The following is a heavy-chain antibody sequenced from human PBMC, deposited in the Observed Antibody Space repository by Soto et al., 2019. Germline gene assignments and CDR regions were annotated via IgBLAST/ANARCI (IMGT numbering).Heavy chain of an antibody. D-gene: IGHD3-3*01. J-gene: IGHJ6*03. Sequence: EVQLVESGGGLVQPGGSLKLSCAASGFTFSGSAMHWVRQASGKGLEWVGRIRSKANNYETAYGASVKGRFTISRADSRNTAYLQMNSLKTGDTAVYYCSSQASDFWSGKPEYYMDVWGKGTTVTVSS. CDR1: GFTFSGSA. CDR2: IRSKANNYET. CDR3: SSQASDFWSGKPEYYMDV. V-gene: IGHV3-73*01.